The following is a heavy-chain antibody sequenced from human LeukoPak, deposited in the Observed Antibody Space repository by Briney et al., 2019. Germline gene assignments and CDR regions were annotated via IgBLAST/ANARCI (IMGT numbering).Heavy chain of an antibody. CDR1: GFTFTSSA. J-gene: IGHJ6*03. D-gene: IGHD6-13*01. CDR3: AADRLQQQLVEYYYYYMDV. V-gene: IGHV1-58*01. Sequence: SVKVSCKASGFTFTSSAVQWVRQARGQRLEWIGWIVVGSGNTNYAQKFQERVTITRDMSTSTAYMELSSLRSEDTAVYYCAADRLQQQLVEYYYYYMDVWGKGTTVTVSS. CDR2: IVVGSGNT.